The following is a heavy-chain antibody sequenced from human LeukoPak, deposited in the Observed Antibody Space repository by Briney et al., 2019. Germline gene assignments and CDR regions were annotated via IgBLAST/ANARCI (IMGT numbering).Heavy chain of an antibody. CDR1: GGSFSGYY. CDR3: ARVRGSYSWYFDL. J-gene: IGHJ2*01. V-gene: IGHV4-34*01. CDR2: INHSGST. D-gene: IGHD1-26*01. Sequence: PSETLSLTCAVYGGSFSGYYWSWIRQPPGKGLEWIGEINHSGSTNYNPSLKSRVTISVDTSKNQFSLKLRSVTAADTAVYYCARVRGSYSWYFDLWGRGTLVTVSS.